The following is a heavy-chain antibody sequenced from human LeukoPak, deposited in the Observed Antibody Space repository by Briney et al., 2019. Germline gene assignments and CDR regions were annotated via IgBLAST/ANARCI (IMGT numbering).Heavy chain of an antibody. D-gene: IGHD4-17*01. CDR3: ARHDYGDHYYFDY. CDR1: GGSISSGDYY. J-gene: IGHJ4*02. CDR2: IYYSGST. Sequence: KPSETLSLTCTVSGGSISSGDYYWSWIRQPPGKGLEWIGYIYYSGSTYYNPSLKSRVTISVDTSKNQFSLKLSSVTAADTAVYYCARHDYGDHYYFDYWGQGTLVTVSS. V-gene: IGHV4-30-4*01.